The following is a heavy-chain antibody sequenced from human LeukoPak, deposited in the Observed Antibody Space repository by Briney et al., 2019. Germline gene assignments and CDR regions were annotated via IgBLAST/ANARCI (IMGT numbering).Heavy chain of an antibody. CDR2: ISYDGSNK. V-gene: IGHV3-30*04. CDR1: GFTFSSYA. J-gene: IGHJ6*02. CDR3: AKAIYSSSRMDV. Sequence: PGGSLRLSCAASGFTFSSYAMHWVRQAPGKGLEWVAVISYDGSNKYYADSVKGRFTISRDNSKNTLYLQMNSLRAEDTAVYYCAKAIYSSSRMDVWGQGTTVTVS. D-gene: IGHD6-13*01.